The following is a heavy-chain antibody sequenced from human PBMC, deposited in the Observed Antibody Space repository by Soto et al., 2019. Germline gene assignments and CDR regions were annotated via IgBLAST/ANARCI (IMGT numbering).Heavy chain of an antibody. CDR2: IYYSGST. CDR3: ARNDDWYFDL. V-gene: IGHV4-28*01. Sequence: QVQLQESGPGLVKPSDTLSLTCAVSGYSISSNDWWGWIRQPPGKGLEWIGYIYYSGSTYYNPSLKXXVXIXXDTSKNQFSLKLSSVTAVDTAVYYCARNDDWYFDLWGRGTLVTVSS. J-gene: IGHJ2*01. CDR1: GYSISSNDW.